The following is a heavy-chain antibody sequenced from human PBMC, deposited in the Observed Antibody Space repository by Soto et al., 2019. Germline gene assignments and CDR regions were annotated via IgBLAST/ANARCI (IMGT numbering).Heavy chain of an antibody. Sequence: QVQLVESGGGVVQPGRSLRLSCAASGFTFSSYGMHWVRQAPGKGLEWVAVIWYDGSNKYYADSVKGRFTISSDNSKNTLYLQMNSLRAEDTAVYYCARDSDYYGSGYPDYLGQGTLVTVSS. V-gene: IGHV3-33*01. D-gene: IGHD3-10*01. CDR2: IWYDGSNK. CDR1: GFTFSSYG. J-gene: IGHJ4*02. CDR3: ARDSDYYGSGYPDY.